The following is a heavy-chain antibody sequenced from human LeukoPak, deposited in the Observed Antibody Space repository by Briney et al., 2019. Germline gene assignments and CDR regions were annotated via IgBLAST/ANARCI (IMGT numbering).Heavy chain of an antibody. D-gene: IGHD6-13*01. V-gene: IGHV1-2*02. CDR1: GYAFSAYY. CDR2: INPNTGDT. J-gene: IGHJ6*03. Sequence: VASVKVSCKTSGYAFSAYYMNWVRQAPGQGLEWMGWINPNTGDTNYEQEFQGRVTMTRDTSISTAYMELSRLRSDDTAVYYCARGRGDSSSGYILPKEYYYYMDVWGKGTTVTVSS. CDR3: ARGRGDSSSGYILPKEYYYYMDV.